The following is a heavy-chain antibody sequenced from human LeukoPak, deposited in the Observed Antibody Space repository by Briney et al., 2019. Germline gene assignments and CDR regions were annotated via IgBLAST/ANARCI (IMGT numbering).Heavy chain of an antibody. V-gene: IGHV3-23*01. CDR2: ISGSGGNI. J-gene: IGHJ4*02. CDR1: GFTFSSYA. Sequence: GGSLRLSCAASGFTFSSYAMNWVRQAPGKGLEWVSVISGSGGNIYYADSVKGRFTISRDNSNKTLSLQMNSLRVEDTGVYYCAKDRETTSSGTIDYWGQGTLVTVSS. D-gene: IGHD6-13*01. CDR3: AKDRETTSSGTIDY.